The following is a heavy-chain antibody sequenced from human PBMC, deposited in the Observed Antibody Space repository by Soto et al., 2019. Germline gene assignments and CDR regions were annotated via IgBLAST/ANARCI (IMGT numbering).Heavy chain of an antibody. CDR3: ARWVAAGGDYYGMDV. V-gene: IGHV4-59*01. Sequence: PSETLSLTCTVSGGSISSYYWSWIRQPPGKGLEWIGYIYYSGSTNYNPSLKSRVTISVDTSKNQFSLKLSSVTAADTAVYYCARWVAAGGDYYGMDVWGQGTTVTVSS. J-gene: IGHJ6*02. CDR1: GGSISSYY. D-gene: IGHD6-13*01. CDR2: IYYSGST.